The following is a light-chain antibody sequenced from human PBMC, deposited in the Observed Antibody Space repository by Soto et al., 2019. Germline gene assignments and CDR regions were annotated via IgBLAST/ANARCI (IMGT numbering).Light chain of an antibody. CDR2: GAS. J-gene: IGKJ5*01. CDR1: RSVKTN. Sequence: EIVMTQYPATLSVSPGERATLSCRASRSVKTNLAWYQQNPGQAPRLLIYGASTRATNVSARFSGSGSGTEFTLTISSLQSEDFALYYCQQYNHWPPITFGPGTRLEIK. CDR3: QQYNHWPPIT. V-gene: IGKV3-15*01.